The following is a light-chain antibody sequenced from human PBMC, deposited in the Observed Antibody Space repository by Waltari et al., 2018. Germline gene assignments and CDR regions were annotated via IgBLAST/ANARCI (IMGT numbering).Light chain of an antibody. CDR3: QHYVRLPAT. CDR2: GAS. J-gene: IGKJ1*01. CDR1: QSVSRS. V-gene: IGKV3-20*01. Sequence: IVLTQSPGTLSFSQWERATLSCRTSQSVSRSLAWYQQKPGQAPKLLIYGASTRATGIPGWSTGSGSGTDFSLTISSLGPEDFAIYFCQHYVRLPATCGHGTKVEIK.